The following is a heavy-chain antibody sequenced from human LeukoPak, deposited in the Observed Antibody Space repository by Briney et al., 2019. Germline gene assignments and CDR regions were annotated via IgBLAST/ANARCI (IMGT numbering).Heavy chain of an antibody. CDR2: ISGSGGST. V-gene: IGHV3-23*01. J-gene: IGHJ4*02. CDR3: AKGSVSVVVPAVIPYY. D-gene: IGHD2-2*01. Sequence: GGSLRLSCAASGFTFKNYAMSWVRQAPGKGLEWVSGISGSGGSTYYADSVKGRFTISRDNSKYTLYLQMNSLRAEDTAVYYCAKGSVSVVVPAVIPYYWGQGTLVTVSS. CDR1: GFTFKNYA.